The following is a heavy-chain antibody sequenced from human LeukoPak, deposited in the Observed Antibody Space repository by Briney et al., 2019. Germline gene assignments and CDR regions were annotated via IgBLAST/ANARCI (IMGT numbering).Heavy chain of an antibody. Sequence: GGSLRLSCAASGFTFSSYAMSWVRQAPGKGLEWVSGVSGSGTSTYYADSVKGRFTISRDNSKNALYLQMNSLRADETAVYYCAKEVYSDSSGYFDYWGQGTLVTVSS. CDR2: VSGSGTST. J-gene: IGHJ4*02. CDR3: AKEVYSDSSGYFDY. CDR1: GFTFSSYA. V-gene: IGHV3-23*01. D-gene: IGHD3-22*01.